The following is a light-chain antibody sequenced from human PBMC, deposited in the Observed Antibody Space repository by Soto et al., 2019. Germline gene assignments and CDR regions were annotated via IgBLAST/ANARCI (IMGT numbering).Light chain of an antibody. V-gene: IGKV1-39*01. J-gene: IGKJ5*01. Sequence: DIQMTQSPSSLSTSVGDRVTITCRASQSIGSYLNWYQLKPGKAPKLLIYYASSLQSGVPSTFSGSGSGTDFTLTISSRQPEDFATYICQQSYSSPITFGQGTRLEIK. CDR2: YAS. CDR1: QSIGSY. CDR3: QQSYSSPIT.